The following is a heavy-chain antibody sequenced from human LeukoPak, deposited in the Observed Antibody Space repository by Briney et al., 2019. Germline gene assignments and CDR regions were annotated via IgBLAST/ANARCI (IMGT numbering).Heavy chain of an antibody. CDR1: GYTFTSYG. D-gene: IGHD4-17*01. Sequence: ASVKVSCKASGYTFTSYGISWVRQAPGQGLEWMGWISAYNGNTNYAQKLQGRVTMTTDTSTSTAYMELRSLRSDDTAVYYCARDVHDYGDYAGFLNSFDPWGQGTLVTVSS. CDR2: ISAYNGNT. V-gene: IGHV1-18*01. J-gene: IGHJ5*02. CDR3: ARDVHDYGDYAGFLNSFDP.